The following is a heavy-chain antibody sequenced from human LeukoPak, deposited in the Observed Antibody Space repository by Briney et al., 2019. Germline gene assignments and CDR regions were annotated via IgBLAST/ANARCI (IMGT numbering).Heavy chain of an antibody. CDR2: IYHSWRT. V-gene: IGHV4-38-2*02. Sequence: SETLSLTCTVSGYSISSGYYWGWIRQPPGKGLEWSGSIYHSWRTYYNPSLKSRVTISVDTSKNQFSLNLSSVTAADMAVYYCATPSYSSSWGTIDVWGQGTMVTVSS. CDR1: GYSISSGYY. J-gene: IGHJ3*01. D-gene: IGHD6-13*01. CDR3: ATPSYSSSWGTIDV.